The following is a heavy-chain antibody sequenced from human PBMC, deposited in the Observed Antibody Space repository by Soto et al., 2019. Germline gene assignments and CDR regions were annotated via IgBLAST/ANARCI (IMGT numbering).Heavy chain of an antibody. D-gene: IGHD2-2*01. CDR3: ARWVVPAANYYYYGMEV. CDR2: IYPGDSDT. CDR1: GYSFTSYW. J-gene: IGHJ6*02. Sequence: PGESLKISCKGSGYSFTSYWIGWVRQMPGKGLEWMGIIYPGDSDTRYSPSFQGQVTISADKSISTAYLQWSSLKASDTAMYYCARWVVPAANYYYYGMEVWGQGTTVTVSS. V-gene: IGHV5-51*01.